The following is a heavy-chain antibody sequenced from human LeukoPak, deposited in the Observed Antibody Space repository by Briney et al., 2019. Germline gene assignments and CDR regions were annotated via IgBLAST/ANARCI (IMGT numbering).Heavy chain of an antibody. D-gene: IGHD2-15*01. CDR2: MNPNSGNT. J-gene: IGHJ4*02. Sequence: ASVKVSCKASGYTFTSYDINWVRQATGQGLEWMGWMNPNSGNTGYAQKFQGRVTMTRNTSISTAYMELSSLRSEDTAVYYCARHPHKYCSGGSCYSGDYWGQGALVTVSS. CDR1: GYTFTSYD. CDR3: ARHPHKYCSGGSCYSGDY. V-gene: IGHV1-8*01.